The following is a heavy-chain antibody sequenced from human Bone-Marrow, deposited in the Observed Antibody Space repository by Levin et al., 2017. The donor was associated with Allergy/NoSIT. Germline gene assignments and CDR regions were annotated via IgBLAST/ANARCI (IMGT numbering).Heavy chain of an antibody. V-gene: IGHV3-48*03. CDR2: ISSSGSTI. J-gene: IGHJ4*02. CDR1: GFTFSSYE. CDR3: ARDLRSPVTR. Sequence: GGSLRLSCAASGFTFSSYEMNWVRQAPGKGLEWVSYISSSGSTIYYADSVKGRFTISRDNAKNSLYLQMNSLRAEDTAVYYCARDLRSPVTRWGQGTLVTVSS.